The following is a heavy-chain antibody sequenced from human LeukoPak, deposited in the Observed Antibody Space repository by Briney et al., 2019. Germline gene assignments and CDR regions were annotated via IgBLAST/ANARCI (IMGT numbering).Heavy chain of an antibody. CDR1: GFTFDDYA. CDR3: AKGGQWLESNYYYMDV. Sequence: PGGSLRLSCAASGFTFDDYAMHWVRQAPGKGLEWVSGISWNSGSIGYADSVKGRFTISRDNAKSSLYLQMNSLRAEDMALYYCAKGGQWLESNYYYMDVWGKGTTVTVSS. V-gene: IGHV3-9*03. CDR2: ISWNSGSI. D-gene: IGHD6-19*01. J-gene: IGHJ6*03.